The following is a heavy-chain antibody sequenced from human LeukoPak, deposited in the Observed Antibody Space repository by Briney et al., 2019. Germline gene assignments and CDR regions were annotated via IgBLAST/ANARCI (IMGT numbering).Heavy chain of an antibody. CDR2: ISSSGNYL. CDR1: GFSFRTYS. Sequence: GGSLRLSCAASGFSFRTYSFNWVRQAPGKGLEWVASISSSGNYLYYADSFKGRFTISRDTAKNSLYLQMNILRVEDTAVYYCARPEAEGEISGAWGYWGQGTLVTVSS. D-gene: IGHD3-16*01. CDR3: ARPEAEGEISGAWGY. V-gene: IGHV3-21*01. J-gene: IGHJ1*01.